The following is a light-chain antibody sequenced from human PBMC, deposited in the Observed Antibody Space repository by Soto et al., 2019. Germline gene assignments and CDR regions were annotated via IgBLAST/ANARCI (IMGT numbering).Light chain of an antibody. J-gene: IGKJ3*01. Sequence: EIVLTQSPGTLSLSPGERATLSCRASQSVSSGYLAWYQQKLGQAPRLLIYGASSRATGIPDRFSGSGSGTDFTLTISRLEPEDFAVYDCQQYGSSLSFGPGTKVDIK. CDR3: QQYGSSLS. CDR2: GAS. CDR1: QSVSSGY. V-gene: IGKV3-20*01.